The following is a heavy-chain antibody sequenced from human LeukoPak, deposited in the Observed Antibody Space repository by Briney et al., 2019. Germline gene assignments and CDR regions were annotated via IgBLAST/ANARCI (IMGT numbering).Heavy chain of an antibody. Sequence: LPGGSLRLSCAASGFTFSTYEMNWVRQAPGKGLEYVSAISIGGNTFYADSVKGRFTISRDNSKNTLYLQMSSLRVEDTAAYYCARIVQWPKGFDHWGQGTLVTVSS. CDR2: ISIGGNT. CDR1: GFTFSTYE. D-gene: IGHD6-19*01. J-gene: IGHJ4*02. V-gene: IGHV3-23*01. CDR3: ARIVQWPKGFDH.